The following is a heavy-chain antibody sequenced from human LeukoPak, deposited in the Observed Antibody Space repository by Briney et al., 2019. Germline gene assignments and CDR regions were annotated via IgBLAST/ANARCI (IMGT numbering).Heavy chain of an antibody. CDR1: GGTFSSYA. J-gene: IGHJ4*02. Sequence: SVKVSCKASGGTFSSYAISWVRQAPGQGLEWMGRIIPILGIANYAQKFQGRVTMTEDTSTDTAYMELSSLRSEDTAVYYCATRWDGYNLGYFDYWGQGTLVTVSS. CDR2: IIPILGIA. CDR3: ATRWDGYNLGYFDY. D-gene: IGHD5-12*01. V-gene: IGHV1-69*04.